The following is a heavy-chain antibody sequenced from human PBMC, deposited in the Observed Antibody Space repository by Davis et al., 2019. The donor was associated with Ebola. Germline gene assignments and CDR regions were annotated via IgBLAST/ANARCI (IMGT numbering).Heavy chain of an antibody. D-gene: IGHD3-10*01. J-gene: IGHJ5*02. Sequence: ASVKVSCKASGYTFTSYYMHWVRQAPGQGLEWMGIINPSGGSTSYAQKFQGRVTMTRDTSTSTVYMELRSLRSDDTAVYYCARASTMVRATNWFDPWGQGTLVTVSS. CDR2: INPSGGST. V-gene: IGHV1-46*01. CDR1: GYTFTSYY. CDR3: ARASTMVRATNWFDP.